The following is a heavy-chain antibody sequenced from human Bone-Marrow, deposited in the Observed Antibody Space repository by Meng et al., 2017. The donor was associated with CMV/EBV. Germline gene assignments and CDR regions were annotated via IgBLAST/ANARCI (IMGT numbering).Heavy chain of an antibody. Sequence: GESLKISCAASGFTFSSYAMHWVRQAPGKGLEWVAVISYDGSNKYYADSVKGRFTISRDNSKNTLYLQMNSLRAEDTAVYYCASLWDAFDIWGQGTMVTVSS. CDR2: ISYDGSNK. V-gene: IGHV3-30*04. CDR1: GFTFSSYA. CDR3: ASLWDAFDI. J-gene: IGHJ3*02. D-gene: IGHD2-21*01.